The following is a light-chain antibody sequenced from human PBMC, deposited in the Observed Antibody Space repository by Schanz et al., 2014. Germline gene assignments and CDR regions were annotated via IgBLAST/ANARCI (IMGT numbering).Light chain of an antibody. CDR1: SSDVGGTNY. CDR2: DVS. CDR3: SSYAGTYTWV. V-gene: IGLV2-14*01. J-gene: IGLJ3*02. Sequence: QSALTQPASVSGSPGQSITLSCTGTSSDVGGTNYVSWYQQHPGKVPKLMIYDVSNRPSGVSNRFSGSKSGNTASLTISGLQAEDEADYYCSSYAGTYTWVFGGGTKVTVL.